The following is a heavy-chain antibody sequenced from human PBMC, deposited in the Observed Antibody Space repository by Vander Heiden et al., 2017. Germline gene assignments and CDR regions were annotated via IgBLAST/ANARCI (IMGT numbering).Heavy chain of an antibody. Sequence: EVQVLESGGGLVQSGGSLRLSCVAYGFTFSDFAMGWVRQAPGKGLEWVSGLSASGESIYYADSVRGRFTISRDNSKNTISLQMNSLRSEDTAVYYCAKDAFGQPKYYFDYWGLGTLVTVSS. J-gene: IGHJ4*01. D-gene: IGHD3-16*01. CDR3: AKDAFGQPKYYFDY. V-gene: IGHV3-23*01. CDR2: LSASGESI. CDR1: GFTFSDFA.